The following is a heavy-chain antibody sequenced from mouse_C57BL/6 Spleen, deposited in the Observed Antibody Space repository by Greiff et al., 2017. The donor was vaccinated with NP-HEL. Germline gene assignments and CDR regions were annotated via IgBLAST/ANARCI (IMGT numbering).Heavy chain of an antibody. CDR2: IDPSDSYT. J-gene: IGHJ1*03. V-gene: IGHV1-69*01. CDR1: GYTFTSYW. Sequence: QVQLKQPGAELVMPGASVKLSCKASGYTFTSYWMHWVKQRPGQGLEWIGEIDPSDSYTNYHQKFKGKSTLTVDKSSSTAYMQLSSLTSEDSAVYYCARGGLLLRSLWDFDVWGTGTTGTVSS. CDR3: ARGGLLLRSLWDFDV. D-gene: IGHD1-1*01.